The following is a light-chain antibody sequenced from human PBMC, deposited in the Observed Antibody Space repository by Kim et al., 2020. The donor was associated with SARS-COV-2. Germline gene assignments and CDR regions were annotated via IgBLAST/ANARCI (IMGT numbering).Light chain of an antibody. J-gene: IGLJ3*02. CDR2: EDT. Sequence: NFMLTQSHSVSESPGKTVTISCTRSSGNIASNYMQWYQQRPGSAPTIVIYEDTQRPSGVPDRFSGSIDSSSNSASLTISGLKTEDEADYYCQSYDNTNQVFGGGTQLTVL. CDR3: QSYDNTNQV. V-gene: IGLV6-57*04. CDR1: SGNIASNY.